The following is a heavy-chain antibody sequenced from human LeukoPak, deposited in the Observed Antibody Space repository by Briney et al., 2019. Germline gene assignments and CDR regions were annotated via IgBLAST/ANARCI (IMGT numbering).Heavy chain of an antibody. CDR3: ARDPGYSGYDYYFDY. Sequence: ASVKVSCKASGYTFTGYYMHWVRQAPGQGLEWMGWINPNSGGTNYAQNFQGRVTMTRDTSISTAYMELSSLRSDDTAVYYSARDPGYSGYDYYFDYWGQGTLVTVSS. V-gene: IGHV1-2*02. J-gene: IGHJ4*02. CDR2: INPNSGGT. CDR1: GYTFTGYY. D-gene: IGHD5-12*01.